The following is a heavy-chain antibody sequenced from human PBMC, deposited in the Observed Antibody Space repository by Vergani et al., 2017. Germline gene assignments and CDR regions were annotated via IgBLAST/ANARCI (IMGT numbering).Heavy chain of an antibody. Sequence: QVQLVQSGAEVKKPGSSVKVSCKASGGTFSSYAISWVRQAPGQGLEWMGGIIPIFGTANYAQKFQGRVTMTTDTSTSTAYMELRSLRSDDTAVYYCAREDNYYDSSGYYSWYFDLWGRGTLVTVSS. J-gene: IGHJ2*01. D-gene: IGHD3-22*01. CDR3: AREDNYYDSSGYYSWYFDL. CDR2: IIPIFGTA. V-gene: IGHV1-69*06. CDR1: GGTFSSYA.